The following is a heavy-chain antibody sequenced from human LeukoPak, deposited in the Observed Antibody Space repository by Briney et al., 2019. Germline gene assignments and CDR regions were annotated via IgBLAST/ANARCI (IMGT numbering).Heavy chain of an antibody. V-gene: IGHV1-18*01. CDR2: ISAYNGNT. J-gene: IGHJ4*02. CDR3: ARDSSGWAHLDY. D-gene: IGHD6-19*01. CDR1: GYTFTSYG. Sequence: ASVTVSCKSSGYTFTSYGISWVRQAPGQGLEWMGWISAYNGNTNYAQKLQGRVTMTTDTSTSTDYMELRSLRSDDTAVYYCARDSSGWAHLDYWGQGTRVTVSS.